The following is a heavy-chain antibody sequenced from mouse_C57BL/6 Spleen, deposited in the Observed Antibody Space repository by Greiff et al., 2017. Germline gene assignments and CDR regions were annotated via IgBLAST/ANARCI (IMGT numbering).Heavy chain of an antibody. V-gene: IGHV1-18*01. Sequence: EVQLQQSGPELVKPGASVKIPCKASGYTFTDYNMDWVKQSHGKSLEWIGDINPNNGGTIYNQKFKGKATLTEDKSSSTVYMELRSLTTEDTAVYYCARSRRNDYYAMDYWGQGTSVTVSS. J-gene: IGHJ4*01. D-gene: IGHD2-14*01. CDR1: GYTFTDYN. CDR2: INPNNGGT. CDR3: ARSRRNDYYAMDY.